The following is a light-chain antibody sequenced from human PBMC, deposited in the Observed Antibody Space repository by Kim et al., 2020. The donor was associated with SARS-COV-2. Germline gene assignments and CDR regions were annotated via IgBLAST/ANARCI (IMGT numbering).Light chain of an antibody. V-gene: IGLV2-18*02. CDR3: ISYTSSSTFV. J-gene: IGLJ1*01. CDR1: SNDVGGYNR. CDR2: EVT. Sequence: GQSVTISCTASSNDVGGYNRVSWYQQSPGTGPKLMIYEVTGRPSGVPDRFSGSKSGNTASLTISGLQAEDEADYYCISYTSSSTFVFGTGTKVTVL.